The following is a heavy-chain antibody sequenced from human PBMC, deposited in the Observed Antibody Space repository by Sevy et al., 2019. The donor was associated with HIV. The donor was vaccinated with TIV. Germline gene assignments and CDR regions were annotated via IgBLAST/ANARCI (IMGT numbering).Heavy chain of an antibody. CDR1: GFTFSSYE. J-gene: IGHJ4*02. V-gene: IGHV3-48*03. D-gene: IGHD3-22*01. Sequence: GGSLRLSCAASGFTFSSYEMNWVRQAPGKGLEWVSYISSSGSTIYYADSVKGRFTISRDNAKNSLYLEMNSLRAEDTAVYYCARAQQITMLVVIGGLYFDFWGQGTLVTVSS. CDR2: ISSSGSTI. CDR3: ARAQQITMLVVIGGLYFDF.